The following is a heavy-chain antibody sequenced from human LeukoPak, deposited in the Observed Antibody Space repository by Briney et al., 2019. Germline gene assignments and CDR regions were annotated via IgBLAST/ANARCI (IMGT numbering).Heavy chain of an antibody. V-gene: IGHV3-15*01. J-gene: IGHJ4*02. D-gene: IGHD3-16*01. CDR2: IKSKTDSGTT. Sequence: GGSLRLSCAASGFTFSNTWMNWVRQAPGKGLEWVGRIKSKTDSGTTDYAAPVKGRFTISRDDSENTLSLQMNSLKIEDTAVYYCTQGGTKAYSWGQGTLVTVSS. CDR3: TQGGTKAYS. CDR1: GFTFSNTW.